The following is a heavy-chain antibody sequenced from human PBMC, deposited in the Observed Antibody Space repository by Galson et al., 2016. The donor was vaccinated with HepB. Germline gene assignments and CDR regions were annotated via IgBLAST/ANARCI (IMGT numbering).Heavy chain of an antibody. V-gene: IGHV4-4*02. CDR1: GASIVSAHW. D-gene: IGHD3-10*01. Sequence: ETLSLTCPVSGASIVSAHWCSWVRQPPGKGLEWIGEIDHSETTHYNPSLESRVSISVDNSKNQFSLKLSSVTAADTAVYYCASEDYSFRYWGQGTLVTVSS. J-gene: IGHJ4*02. CDR3: ASEDYSFRY. CDR2: IDHSETT.